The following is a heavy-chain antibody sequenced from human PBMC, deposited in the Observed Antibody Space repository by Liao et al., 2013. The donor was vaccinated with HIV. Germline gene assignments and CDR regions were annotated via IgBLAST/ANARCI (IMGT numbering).Heavy chain of an antibody. CDR2: INHSGST. D-gene: IGHD6-25*01. J-gene: IGHJ4*02. CDR1: GGTFRDYY. CDR3: ARLPSQREPRFDY. Sequence: QVPLQQWGAGLLKPTETLSRTCAVYGGTFRDYYWAWIRQSPGKGLEWIGEINHSGSTNYNPSLKSRATISVDTSKNQFSLKLTSVTAADTAVYYCARLPSQREPRFDYWGQGVLVTVSS. V-gene: IGHV4-34*01.